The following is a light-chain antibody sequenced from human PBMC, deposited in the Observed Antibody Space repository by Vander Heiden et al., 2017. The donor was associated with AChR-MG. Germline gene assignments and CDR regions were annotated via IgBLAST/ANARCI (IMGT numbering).Light chain of an antibody. CDR2: WAS. CDR1: QSVLYTYNNKNY. V-gene: IGKV4-1*01. Sequence: DIVMTQSPDSLAVSLGERATINCKSSQSVLYTYNNKNYLAWYQQKPGQSPKVLINWASTRESGVPDRFSGSGSGTDFTLTISSLQAEDVAVYYCQQDHSSPITFGQGTRLEIK. J-gene: IGKJ5*01. CDR3: QQDHSSPIT.